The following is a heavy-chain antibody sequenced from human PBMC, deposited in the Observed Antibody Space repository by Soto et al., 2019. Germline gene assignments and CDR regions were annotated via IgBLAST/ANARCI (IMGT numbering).Heavy chain of an antibody. V-gene: IGHV4-4*02. CDR2: IYHSGTT. J-gene: IGHJ4*02. Sequence: QVQLQELGPGLVKPSGTLSLTCAVSGDSMRSNNWWSWVRQPPGKGLEWIGEIYHSGTTNYNPSLKSRVTISVDKSKNQFSLRPNSVTGADTAFYYCARGGYDSSGYYFRLGYWGQGTLVTVSS. CDR3: ARGGYDSSGYYFRLGY. CDR1: GDSMRSNNW. D-gene: IGHD3-22*01.